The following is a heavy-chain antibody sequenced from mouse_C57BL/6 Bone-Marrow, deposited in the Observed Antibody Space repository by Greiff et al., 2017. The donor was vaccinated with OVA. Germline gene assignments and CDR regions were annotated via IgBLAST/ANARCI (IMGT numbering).Heavy chain of an antibody. CDR2: ISSGSSTI. J-gene: IGHJ1*03. D-gene: IGHD1-1*01. V-gene: IGHV5-17*01. CDR3: ARRDYYGSSYFDV. Sequence: EVQRVESGGGLVKPGGSLKLSCAASGFTFSDYGMHWVRQAPEKGLEWVAYISSGSSTIYYADTVKGRFTITRDNAKNTLFLQMTSLRSEDTAMYDCARRDYYGSSYFDVWGTGTTLTVSS. CDR1: GFTFSDYG.